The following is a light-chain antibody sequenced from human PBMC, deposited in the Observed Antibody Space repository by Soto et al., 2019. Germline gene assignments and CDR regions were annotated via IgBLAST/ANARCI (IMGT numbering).Light chain of an antibody. J-gene: IGKJ4*01. CDR3: QQYGSVPLT. V-gene: IGKV3-20*01. CDR2: GAS. Sequence: EIVLTQSPGTLSLSPGERATLSCRASQSVSTSYLAWYQQKPGQAPRLLIYGASSSATGIPDRFSGSGSGADFTLTISGLEPEDFAVYDCQQYGSVPLTFGGGTKVEIK. CDR1: QSVSTSY.